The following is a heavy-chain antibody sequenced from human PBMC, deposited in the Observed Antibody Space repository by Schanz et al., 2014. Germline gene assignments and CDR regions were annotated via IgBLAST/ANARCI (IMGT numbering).Heavy chain of an antibody. CDR3: ARGGGGWNFYGMDV. CDR1: RGSIGSTNW. D-gene: IGHD3-16*01. J-gene: IGHJ6*02. V-gene: IGHV4-4*02. Sequence: QVQLQESGPGLVKPSGTLSLTCTISRGSIGSTNWWSWLRQSPRKGLEWISDIYETGRTNYNPSLRSRVTVSVDTSKNQFSLRLNSVIAADTAVYYCARGGGGWNFYGMDVWGQGTTVTVSS. CDR2: IYETGRT.